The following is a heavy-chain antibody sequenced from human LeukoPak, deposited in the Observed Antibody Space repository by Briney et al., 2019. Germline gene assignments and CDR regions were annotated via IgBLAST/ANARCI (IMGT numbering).Heavy chain of an antibody. CDR3: ARTIAVAGTWAFDI. V-gene: IGHV3-74*01. CDR1: GFTFSSYW. Sequence: GGSLRLSCAASGFTFSSYWMHWVRQAPGKGLVWVSRINSDGSSTSYADSVKGRFTISRDNAKNTLYLQMNSLRAEDTAVYYCARTIAVAGTWAFDIWGQGTMVTVSS. CDR2: INSDGSST. J-gene: IGHJ3*02. D-gene: IGHD6-19*01.